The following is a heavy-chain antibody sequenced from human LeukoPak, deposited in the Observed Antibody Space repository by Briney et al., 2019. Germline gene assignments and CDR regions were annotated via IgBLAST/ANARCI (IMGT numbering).Heavy chain of an antibody. J-gene: IGHJ4*02. CDR2: INHSGST. Sequence: PSETLSLTCAVYGGSFSSYYWSWIRQPPGKGLEWVGEINHSGSTNYNPSLKSRVTMPVDTSKNHFSLKLSSVTAADTAMYYCASGTAFDYWGQGALVTVSS. V-gene: IGHV4-34*01. CDR3: ASGTAFDY. CDR1: GGSFSSYY.